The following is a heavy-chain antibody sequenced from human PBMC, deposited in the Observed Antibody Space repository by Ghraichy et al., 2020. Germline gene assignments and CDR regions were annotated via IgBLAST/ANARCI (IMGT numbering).Heavy chain of an antibody. V-gene: IGHV1-69*13. CDR3: AAYDY. CDR1: GGAFNTYA. Sequence: SVKVSCKASGGAFNTYAMNWVRQAPGQGLEWMGGIIPIFHSPNYAQRFQGRVTITADESTSTAYIHLSGLRSDDTAVYYCAAYDYWGQGTLVTVSS. J-gene: IGHJ4*02. CDR2: IIPIFHSP.